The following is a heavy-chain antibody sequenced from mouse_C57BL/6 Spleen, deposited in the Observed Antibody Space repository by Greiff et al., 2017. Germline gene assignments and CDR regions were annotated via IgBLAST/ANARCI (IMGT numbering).Heavy chain of an antibody. CDR2: IDPSDSYT. V-gene: IGHV1-69*01. J-gene: IGHJ3*01. Sequence: VQLQQPGAELVMPGASVKLSCKASGYTFTSYWMHWVKQRPGQGLEWIGEIDPSDSYTNYNQKFKGKSTLTVDKSSSTAYMQLGSLTSEDSAVYYCASADYYGSTGFAYWGQGTLGTVSA. CDR1: GYTFTSYW. D-gene: IGHD1-1*01. CDR3: ASADYYGSTGFAY.